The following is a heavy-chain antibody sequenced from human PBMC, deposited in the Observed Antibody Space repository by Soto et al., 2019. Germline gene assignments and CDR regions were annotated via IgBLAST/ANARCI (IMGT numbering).Heavy chain of an antibody. D-gene: IGHD1-26*01. V-gene: IGHV1-2*02. CDR3: ARDLAKGGGSAGFHY. CDR1: GYTFTVYY. Sequence: ASVKVSCKASGYTFTVYYMHWVRQAPGQGLEWMGWINPKSAGTMYPQKFQGRVTMTWDTSISTAYMALTRLRSDDTAVYYCARDLAKGGGSAGFHYWGQGTLVTVSS. J-gene: IGHJ4*02. CDR2: INPKSAGT.